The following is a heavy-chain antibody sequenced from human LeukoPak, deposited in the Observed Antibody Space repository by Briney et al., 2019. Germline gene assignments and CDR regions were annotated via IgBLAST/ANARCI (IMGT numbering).Heavy chain of an antibody. Sequence: PSQTLSLTCTVSGGSISSGGYSWSWIRQHPGKGLEWIGYIYYSGSTYYNPSLKSRVTISVDTSKNQFSLKLSSVTAADTAVYYCARVGKARGYFDLWGRGTLVTVSS. D-gene: IGHD3-10*01. CDR2: IYYSGST. V-gene: IGHV4-31*03. J-gene: IGHJ2*01. CDR1: GGSISSGGYS. CDR3: ARVGKARGYFDL.